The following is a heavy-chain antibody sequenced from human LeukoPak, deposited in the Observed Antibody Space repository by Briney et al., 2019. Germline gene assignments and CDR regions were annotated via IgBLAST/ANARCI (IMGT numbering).Heavy chain of an antibody. J-gene: IGHJ3*02. CDR1: GYTFTSYG. D-gene: IGHD6-13*01. CDR2: ISAYNGNT. CDR3: ANRMNLPAAIRSGYSSSWKASDAFDI. Sequence: GASVKVSCKASGYTFTSYGISWVRQAPGQGLEWMGWISAYNGNTNYAQKLQGRVTMTTDTSTSTAYMELSSLRSEDTAVYYCANRMNLPAAIRSGYSSSWKASDAFDIWGQGTMVTVSS. V-gene: IGHV1-18*01.